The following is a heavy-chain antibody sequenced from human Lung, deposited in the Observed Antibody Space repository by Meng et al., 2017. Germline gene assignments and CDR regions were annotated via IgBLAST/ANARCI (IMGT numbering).Heavy chain of an antibody. Sequence: QGKLVKSGAEVKQPGASVKVSCEASGYPLSSDGFSWVRQAPGQGLEWLGWINTYNGKTDYAQKFQGRITMTTDTFTSTAYMELRNLRSDDTAVYYCATRGNPYLNCWGQGTLVTVSS. CDR1: GYPLSSDG. CDR3: ATRGNPYLNC. J-gene: IGHJ4*02. V-gene: IGHV1-18*01. CDR2: INTYNGKT.